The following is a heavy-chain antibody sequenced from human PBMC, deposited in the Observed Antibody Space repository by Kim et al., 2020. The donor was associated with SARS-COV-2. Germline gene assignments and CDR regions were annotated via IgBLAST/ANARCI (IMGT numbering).Heavy chain of an antibody. CDR1: GYTFTSYG. Sequence: ASVKVSCKASGYTFTSYGISWVRQAPGQGLEWMGWISAYYGNTNYAQKLQGRVTMTTDTSTSTAYMELRSLRSDDTAVYYCARDLKTYCTNGVCNVAYWGQGTLVTVSS. J-gene: IGHJ4*02. CDR3: ARDLKTYCTNGVCNVAY. V-gene: IGHV1-18*01. CDR2: ISAYYGNT. D-gene: IGHD2-8*01.